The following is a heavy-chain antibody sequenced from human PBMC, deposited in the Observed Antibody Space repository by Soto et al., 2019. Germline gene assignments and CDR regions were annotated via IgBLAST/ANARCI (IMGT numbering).Heavy chain of an antibody. CDR1: GGSFSGYY. J-gene: IGHJ4*02. Sequence: SETLSLTCAVYGGSFSGYYWSWIRQPPGKGLEWIGEINHSGSTNYNSSLKSRVTISVDTSKNQFSLKLSSVTAADTAVYYCARGRRTYEYSSSVNFDYWGQGTLVTVSS. CDR2: INHSGST. D-gene: IGHD6-6*01. CDR3: ARGRRTYEYSSSVNFDY. V-gene: IGHV4-34*01.